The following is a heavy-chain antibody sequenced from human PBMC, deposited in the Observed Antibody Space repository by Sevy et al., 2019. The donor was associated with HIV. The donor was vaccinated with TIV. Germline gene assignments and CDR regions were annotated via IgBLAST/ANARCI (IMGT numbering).Heavy chain of an antibody. CDR2: ISWSSGNM. J-gene: IGHJ4*02. CDR3: VKDRSGSYSFDY. V-gene: IGHV3-9*01. CDR1: GFTFDDYT. Sequence: GGSLRLSCAASGFTFDDYTMNWVRQAPGKGLEWVSGISWSSGNMAYADSVEGRFTISRDNAKNSLYLQMNSLRVEDTALYYSVKDRSGSYSFDYWGQGTLVTVSS. D-gene: IGHD1-26*01.